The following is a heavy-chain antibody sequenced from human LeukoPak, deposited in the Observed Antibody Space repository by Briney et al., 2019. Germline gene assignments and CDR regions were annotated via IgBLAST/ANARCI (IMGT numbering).Heavy chain of an antibody. CDR3: ARDRRPTRYNGMDV. D-gene: IGHD6-6*01. CDR1: GFTSDEYV. CDR2: ISWNSGSI. Sequence: GRSLRLPCAASGFTSDEYVMHWVRHAPGKGLEWVSSISWNSGSIGYADSVKGRFTISRDNAKNSLYLQMNSLRAEDTAVYYCARDRRPTRYNGMDVWGQGTTVAVSS. J-gene: IGHJ6*02. V-gene: IGHV3-9*02.